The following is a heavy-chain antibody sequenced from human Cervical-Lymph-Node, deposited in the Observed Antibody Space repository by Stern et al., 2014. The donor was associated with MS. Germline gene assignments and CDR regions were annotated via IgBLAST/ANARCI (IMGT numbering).Heavy chain of an antibody. D-gene: IGHD3-22*01. CDR3: ATVYDSSGYALDAFDV. J-gene: IGHJ3*01. CDR2: FDVESHET. V-gene: IGHV1-24*01. Sequence: VQLVQSGAEVKKPGASVKVSCKVSGYTLTELPIHWVRQAPGRGLEWVGGFDVESHETVYAQKFQGRVIMTEDSSIDTAYVELSSLRSEDTAVYYCATVYDSSGYALDAFDVWGQGTMVTVSA. CDR1: GYTLTELP.